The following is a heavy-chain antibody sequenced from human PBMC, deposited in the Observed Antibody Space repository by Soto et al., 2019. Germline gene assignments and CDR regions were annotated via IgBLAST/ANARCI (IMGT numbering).Heavy chain of an antibody. CDR2: MSHSGGN. Sequence: QVQLQQWGAGLLKPSETLSLTCAVYGGFVSSGSYYWSWIRQPPGKGLEWIGEMSHSGGNHFNPSLKSRVNISVDTSKNQFSLKMSSVTAADTALYYCAREERGTATTVVDAFDIWGPGTMVTVSS. D-gene: IGHD1-1*01. CDR1: GGFVSSGSYY. J-gene: IGHJ3*02. V-gene: IGHV4-34*01. CDR3: AREERGTATTVVDAFDI.